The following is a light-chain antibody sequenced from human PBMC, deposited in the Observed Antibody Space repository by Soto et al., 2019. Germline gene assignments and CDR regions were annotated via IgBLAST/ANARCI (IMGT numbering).Light chain of an antibody. J-gene: IGKJ2*01. CDR3: QQYSSFWNT. Sequence: DIQMTQSPSTLSASVGDRVTITCRASQGISAWLAWYQQKPGKAPKLLIFDASTLQSGVPSRFSGSGSGTDFTLTISNLQPDDFATYYCQQYSSFWNTFGQGSKLEIK. CDR2: DAS. CDR1: QGISAW. V-gene: IGKV1-5*01.